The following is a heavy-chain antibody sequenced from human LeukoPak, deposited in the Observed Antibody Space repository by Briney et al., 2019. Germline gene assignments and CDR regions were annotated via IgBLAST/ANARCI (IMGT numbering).Heavy chain of an antibody. D-gene: IGHD2-15*01. V-gene: IGHV3-30-3*01. CDR3: ARDHRAVAATSPLDY. CDR1: GFTLNTYA. CDR2: ISYDGSNK. J-gene: IGHJ4*02. Sequence: PGGSLRLSGAAPGFTLNTYAMHWVRQAPGKGRGGGAVISYDGSNKYYADSVKGRFTISRDNSKNTLYLQMNSLRAEDTAVYYCARDHRAVAATSPLDYWGQGTLVTVSS.